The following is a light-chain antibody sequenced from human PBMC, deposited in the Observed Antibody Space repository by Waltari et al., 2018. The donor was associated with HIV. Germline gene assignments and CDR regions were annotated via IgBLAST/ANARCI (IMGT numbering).Light chain of an antibody. Sequence: QSALTQPASVSGSPGQSITISCTRTSSDVATYKLVSWYQQHPGKAPKLMIYEVSKRPSGVADRVSGAKSGDPASLTISGLQAEDEADYYCCSYVCNVIFGGGTKLTVL. V-gene: IGLV2-23*02. CDR2: EVS. J-gene: IGLJ2*01. CDR3: CSYVCNVI. CDR1: SSDVATYKL.